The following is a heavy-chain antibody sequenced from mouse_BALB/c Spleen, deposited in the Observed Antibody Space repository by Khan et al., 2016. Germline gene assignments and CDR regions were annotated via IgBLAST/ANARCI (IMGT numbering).Heavy chain of an antibody. CDR2: ISYSGST. D-gene: IGHD1-1*01. CDR1: GYSITSDYA. CDR3: ATYYYGSSHYAMDY. J-gene: IGHJ4*01. V-gene: IGHV3-2*02. Sequence: QLEELGPGLVKPSQSLSLTCTVTGYSITSDYAWNWIRQFPGNKLEWMGYISYSGSTSYNPSLKSRISITRDTSKNQFFLQLNSVTTEDTATYYCATYYYGSSHYAMDYWGQGTSVTVSS.